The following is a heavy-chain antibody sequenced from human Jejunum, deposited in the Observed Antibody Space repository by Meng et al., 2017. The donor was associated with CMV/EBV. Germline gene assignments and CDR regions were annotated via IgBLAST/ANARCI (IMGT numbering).Heavy chain of an antibody. D-gene: IGHD1-1*01. CDR2: INSDGSTT. Sequence: LSWAASGFTVSNSWMHWVRQAPGEGLMWVSRINSDGSTTNYADSVKGRFTISRDNAKNTLYLQMNSLGVEDTAVYYCATAGNYRFDNWGQGTLVTVSS. J-gene: IGHJ4*02. CDR3: ATAGNYRFDN. CDR1: GFTVSNSW. V-gene: IGHV3-74*01.